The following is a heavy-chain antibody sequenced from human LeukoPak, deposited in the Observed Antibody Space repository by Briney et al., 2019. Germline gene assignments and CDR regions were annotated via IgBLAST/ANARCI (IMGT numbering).Heavy chain of an antibody. CDR1: GGSISSYY. CDR3: AGGYRKSSTDY. J-gene: IGHJ4*02. Sequence: SETLSLTCTVSGGSISSYYWSWIRQPPGKGLEWIGYIYYSGSTNYNPSLTSRVTISVDTSKNLFSLKLSSVTAADTAVYYCAGGYRKSSTDYWGQGTLVTVSS. CDR2: IYYSGST. D-gene: IGHD1-26*01. V-gene: IGHV4-59*01.